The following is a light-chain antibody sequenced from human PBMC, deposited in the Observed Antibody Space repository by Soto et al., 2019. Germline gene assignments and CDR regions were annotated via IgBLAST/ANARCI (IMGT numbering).Light chain of an antibody. CDR3: QQSNRNLLA. CDR1: QGISSW. V-gene: IGKV1-12*01. CDR2: AAS. Sequence: DIQMTQSPSSVSASVGDRVTITCRASQGISSWLAWYQQKPGKAPKLLIYAASSLQSGVPSRFSGSGSGTYFPLSLSSLHPEDFATYCCQQSNRNLLAFFGGTKVELK. J-gene: IGKJ4*01.